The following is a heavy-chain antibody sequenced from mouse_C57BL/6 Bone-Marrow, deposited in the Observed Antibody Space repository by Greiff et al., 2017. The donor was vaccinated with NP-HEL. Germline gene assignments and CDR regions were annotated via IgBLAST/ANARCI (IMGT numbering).Heavy chain of an antibody. D-gene: IGHD2-4*01. CDR1: GFSLTSYG. Sequence: VQLVESGPGLVQPSQSLSITCTVSGFSLTSYGVHWVRQSPGKGLEWLGVIWRGGSTDYNAAFMSRLSITKDNSKSQVFFKMNSLQAEDTAIYYGAKKGGDYPYAMEYWGQGPSVTVSS. CDR3: AKKGGDYPYAMEY. CDR2: IWRGGST. J-gene: IGHJ4*01. V-gene: IGHV2-5*01.